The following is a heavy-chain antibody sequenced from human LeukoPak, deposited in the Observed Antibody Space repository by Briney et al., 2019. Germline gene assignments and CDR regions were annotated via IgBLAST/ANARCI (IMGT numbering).Heavy chain of an antibody. J-gene: IGHJ4*02. CDR2: IIPIFGTA. CDR1: GGTFSSYA. Sequence: SVKVSCKASGGTFSSYAISWVRQAPGQGLEWMGGIIPIFGTANYAQKFQGRVTITADESTSTAYMELSSLRSEDTAVYYCAKDLTSNLIAAAGDYWGQGTLVTVSS. CDR3: AKDLTSNLIAAAGDY. D-gene: IGHD6-13*01. V-gene: IGHV1-69*13.